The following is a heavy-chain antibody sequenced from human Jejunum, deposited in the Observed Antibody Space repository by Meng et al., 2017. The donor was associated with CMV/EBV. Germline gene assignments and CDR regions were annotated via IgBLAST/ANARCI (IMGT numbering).Heavy chain of an antibody. V-gene: IGHV2-5*02. J-gene: IGHJ4*02. Sequence: QSTLKESGPTLVKPTQTLTLTCTFSGFSLSTGGMGVGWIRQPPGKALEWLALIYWDDDKRYSPSLKSRLTITKDTSKNQVVRTMTNMDPVDTATYYCAHRPSYYDFWSGSEWGQGTLVTVSS. CDR1: GFSLSTGGMG. CDR2: IYWDDDK. D-gene: IGHD3-3*01. CDR3: AHRPSYYDFWSGSE.